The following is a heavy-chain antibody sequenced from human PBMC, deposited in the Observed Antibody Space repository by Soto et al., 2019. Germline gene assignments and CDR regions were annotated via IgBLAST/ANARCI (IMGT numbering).Heavy chain of an antibody. CDR1: GGSISSGGYY. CDR3: ARENYDYDVNWFDP. J-gene: IGHJ5*02. D-gene: IGHD3-22*01. V-gene: IGHV4-31*03. Sequence: QVQLQESGPGLVKPSQTLSLTCTVSGGSISSGGYYWSWIRQHPGKGLEWIGYIYYSGSTYYNPSRKSRVTISVDTSKNQFSLKLSSVTAADTAVYYCARENYDYDVNWFDPWGQGTLVTVSS. CDR2: IYYSGST.